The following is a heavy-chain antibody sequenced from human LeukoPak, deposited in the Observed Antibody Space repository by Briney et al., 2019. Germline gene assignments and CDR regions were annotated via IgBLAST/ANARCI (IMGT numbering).Heavy chain of an antibody. V-gene: IGHV4-31*03. CDR3: ATRGWKGSGSFDY. D-gene: IGHD3-10*01. Sequence: PSETLSLTCTVSGGSISSGDYYWSWIRQHPGKGLEWIGYIYYSGSTYYNPSLKSRVTISVDTSKNQFSLKLSSVTAADTAVYYCATRGWKGSGSFDYWGQGTLVTVSS. CDR2: IYYSGST. J-gene: IGHJ4*02. CDR1: GGSISSGDYY.